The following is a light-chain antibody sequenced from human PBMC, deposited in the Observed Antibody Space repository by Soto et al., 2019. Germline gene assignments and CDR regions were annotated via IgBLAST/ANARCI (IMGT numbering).Light chain of an antibody. V-gene: IGKV3-11*01. J-gene: IGKJ5*01. CDR3: QQYNNWPPIT. CDR1: QSVGGY. CDR2: DAS. Sequence: EIVLTQSPGTLSLSPGERATLSCRASQSVGGYLAWYQQKPGLAPRLLIYDASNRATGIPARFSGSGSGTEFTLTISSLQSEDFAVYYCQQYNNWPPITFGQGTRLEIK.